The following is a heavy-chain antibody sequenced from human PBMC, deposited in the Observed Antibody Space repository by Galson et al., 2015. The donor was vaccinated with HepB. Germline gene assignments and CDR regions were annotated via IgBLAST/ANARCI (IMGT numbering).Heavy chain of an antibody. V-gene: IGHV3-48*02. D-gene: IGHD6-13*01. CDR2: ISGSSSTI. Sequence: SLRLSCAASGFTFNSYSMNWVRQAPGKGLEWVSYISGSSSTIHYADSVKGRFTISRDNAKNSLYLQMNSLRDEDTAVYYCARASEMYSSSWVAYWGQGTLVTVSS. J-gene: IGHJ4*02. CDR3: ARASEMYSSSWVAY. CDR1: GFTFNSYS.